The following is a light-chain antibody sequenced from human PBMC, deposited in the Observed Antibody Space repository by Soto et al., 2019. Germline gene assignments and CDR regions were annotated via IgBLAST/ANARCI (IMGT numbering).Light chain of an antibody. J-gene: IGKJ1*01. V-gene: IGKV3-20*01. Sequence: EIVLTQSPGALSLSPGEGATLSCRASQSVSSSYLAWYQQRPGQAPRLLIFGASSRATGIPDRFSGSGSGADFTLTITRLEPEDFAVYYCQQYGSSPVTFGQGTKVEI. CDR3: QQYGSSPVT. CDR2: GAS. CDR1: QSVSSSY.